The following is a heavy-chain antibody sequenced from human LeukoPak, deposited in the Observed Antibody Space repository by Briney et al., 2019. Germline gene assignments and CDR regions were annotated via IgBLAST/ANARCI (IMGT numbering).Heavy chain of an antibody. D-gene: IGHD3-9*01. CDR3: AKEKFDWGTMYYFDY. J-gene: IGHJ4*02. CDR1: GFTFSNYA. CDR2: ISGSGGST. V-gene: IGHV3-23*01. Sequence: GRSLRLTCAASGFTFSNYAMGWVRQAPGKGLEWVSGISGSGGSTYYAGSAKGRFTVSRDNSKNTLSLQMNSLRPEDTAVYYCAKEKFDWGTMYYFDYWGQGTLVTVSS.